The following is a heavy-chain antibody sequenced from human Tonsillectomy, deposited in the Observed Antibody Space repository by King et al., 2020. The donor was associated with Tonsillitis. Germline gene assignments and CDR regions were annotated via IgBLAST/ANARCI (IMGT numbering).Heavy chain of an antibody. CDR2: ISGSGGST. Sequence: VQLVESGGGLVQPGGSLRLSCAASGFTFSSYAMSWVRQAPGKGLEWVSAISGSGGSTYYADSVKGRFTISRDNSKNTLYLQMNSLRAEDTAVYYCAKAGSGGSRYRKSYYYYYGMDVWGQGTTVTVSS. V-gene: IGHV3-23*04. D-gene: IGHD2-15*01. CDR3: AKAGSGGSRYRKSYYYYYGMDV. J-gene: IGHJ6*02. CDR1: GFTFSSYA.